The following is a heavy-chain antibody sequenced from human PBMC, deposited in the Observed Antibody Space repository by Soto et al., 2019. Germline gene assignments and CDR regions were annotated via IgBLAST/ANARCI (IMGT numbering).Heavy chain of an antibody. CDR1: GFTFTSSA. CDR2: IVVGSGNT. J-gene: IGHJ6*03. V-gene: IGHV1-58*02. D-gene: IGHD4-17*01. CDR3: AASYGDSTYYYYYYMDV. Sequence: SVKVSCKASGFTFTSSAMQWVRQARGQRLEWIGWIVVGSGNTNYAQKFQERVTITRDMSTSTAYMELSSLRSKDTAVYYCAASYGDSTYYYYYYMDVWGKGTTVTVSS.